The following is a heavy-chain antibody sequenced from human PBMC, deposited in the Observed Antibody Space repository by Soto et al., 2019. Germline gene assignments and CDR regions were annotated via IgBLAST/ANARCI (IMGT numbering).Heavy chain of an antibody. CDR3: AHRRGSGSYLGDFDY. D-gene: IGHD1-26*01. CDR2: IYWDDDK. J-gene: IGHJ4*02. Sequence: SGPLVNPTQTLTLTCTFSGFSLSTSGVGVGWIRQPPGKALEWLALIYWDDDKRYSPSLKSRLTITKDTSKNQVVLTMTNMDPVDTATYYCAHRRGSGSYLGDFDYWGQGTLVTVSS. V-gene: IGHV2-5*02. CDR1: GFSLSTSGVG.